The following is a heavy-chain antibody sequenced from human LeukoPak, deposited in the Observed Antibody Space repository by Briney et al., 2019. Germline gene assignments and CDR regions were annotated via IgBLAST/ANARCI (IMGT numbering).Heavy chain of an antibody. Sequence: SETLSLTCIVSSGSISTSTWYWGWVRQPPGKGLEWIGSIYRSGRTYCNPSLKSRVSISVDTSKNQFSLRVTSVTAADTAVYYCVCSSWAFDFWGQGTLVSVSS. CDR2: IYRSGRT. J-gene: IGHJ4*02. D-gene: IGHD6-13*01. CDR1: SGSISTSTWY. CDR3: VCSSWAFDF. V-gene: IGHV4-39*01.